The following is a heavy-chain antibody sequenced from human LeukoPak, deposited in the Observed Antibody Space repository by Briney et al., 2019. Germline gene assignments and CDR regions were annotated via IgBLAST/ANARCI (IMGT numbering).Heavy chain of an antibody. CDR1: GGSISSGDYY. CDR3: ARGQGYNYYYFDY. V-gene: IGHV4-30-4*08. CDR2: IYYSGST. J-gene: IGHJ4*02. D-gene: IGHD5-24*01. Sequence: SETLSLTCTVSGGSISSGDYYWSWIRQPPGKGLEWIGYIYYSGSTYYNPSLKSRVTISVDTSKNQFSLKLSSVTAADTAVYYCARGQGYNYYYFDYWGQGTLVTVSS.